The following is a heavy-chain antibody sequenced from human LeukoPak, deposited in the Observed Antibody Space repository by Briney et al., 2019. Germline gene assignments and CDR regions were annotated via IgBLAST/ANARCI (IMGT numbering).Heavy chain of an antibody. V-gene: IGHV3-30*04. Sequence: GRSLRLSCAASGFTFSSYVMHWVRQAPGKGLEWVAIISYDGSNEYYADSVKGRFTISRDNSKNTLYLQMNSLRAADTAVYYCARLNEKQWLVNGVIFDYWGQGTLVTVSS. CDR1: GFTFSSYV. CDR2: ISYDGSNE. J-gene: IGHJ4*02. D-gene: IGHD6-19*01. CDR3: ARLNEKQWLVNGVIFDY.